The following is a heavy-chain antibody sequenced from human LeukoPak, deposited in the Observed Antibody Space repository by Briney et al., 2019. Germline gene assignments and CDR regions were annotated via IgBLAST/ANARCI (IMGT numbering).Heavy chain of an antibody. CDR1: GGSISSGSYY. CDR3: ARTLRNFDY. CDR2: IYTSGST. V-gene: IGHV4-61*02. J-gene: IGHJ4*02. Sequence: PSETLSLTCTVSGGSISSGSYYWSWIRQPAGKGLEWIGRIYTSGSTNYNPSLKSRVTISVDTSKNQFSLKLSSVTAADTAVYYCARTLRNFDYWGQGTLVTVSS.